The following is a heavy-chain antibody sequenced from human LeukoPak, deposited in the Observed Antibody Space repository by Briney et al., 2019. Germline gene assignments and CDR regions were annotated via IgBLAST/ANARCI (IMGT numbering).Heavy chain of an antibody. D-gene: IGHD6-19*01. V-gene: IGHV1-69*05. J-gene: IGHJ3*01. Sequence: ASVKVSCKAAGDTICAYSLNWVRQAPGQGLEWMGGIIPIFGRAYYAQNFQGRVTITRNTSISTAYMELSSLRSEDTAVYYCARGHSGWLYDVFDLWGQGTMVTVSS. CDR3: ARGHSGWLYDVFDL. CDR2: IIPIFGRA. CDR1: GDTICAYS.